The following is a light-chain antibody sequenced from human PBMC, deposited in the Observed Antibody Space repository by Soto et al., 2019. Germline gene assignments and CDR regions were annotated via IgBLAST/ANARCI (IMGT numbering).Light chain of an antibody. CDR2: EAT. V-gene: IGLV2-14*01. CDR3: SSYTSSNTLV. Sequence: QSALTQPASVSGSPGQSITISCTGTSSDIGTYNYVSWYQQHPGKAPKLMIYEATIRPSGVSNRFSASTSGNTASLTISGLQADDEADYYCSSYTSSNTLVYGTGTKLTVL. J-gene: IGLJ1*01. CDR1: SSDIGTYNY.